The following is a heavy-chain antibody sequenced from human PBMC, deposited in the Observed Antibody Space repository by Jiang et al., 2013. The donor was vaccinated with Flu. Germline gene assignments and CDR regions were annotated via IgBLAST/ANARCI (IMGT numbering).Heavy chain of an antibody. CDR2: IYYSGST. D-gene: IGHD3-22*01. Sequence: LLKPSETLSLTCTVSGGSISSYYWSWIRQPPGKGLEWIGYIYYSGSTNYNPSPKSRVTISVDTSKNQFSLKLSSVTAADTAVYYCARVLPESSGYSLPFDYWGQGTLVTVSS. J-gene: IGHJ4*02. CDR1: GGSISSYY. V-gene: IGHV4-59*01. CDR3: ARVLPESSGYSLPFDY.